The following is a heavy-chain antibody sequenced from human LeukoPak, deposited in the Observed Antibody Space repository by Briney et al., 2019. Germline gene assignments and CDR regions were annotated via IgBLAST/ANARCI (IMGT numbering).Heavy chain of an antibody. CDR1: GLSFSSFA. J-gene: IGHJ4*02. Sequence: GGSLRLSCAASGLSFSSFAMSWVRQGPARGLEWVSSLRGNGETFYADSVKGRFTLSSDSSRNTVYLQLNNLRVEDTAIHYCARASWVSSPDAVRWGQGTLVTVSS. V-gene: IGHV3-23*01. D-gene: IGHD3-16*01. CDR2: LRGNGET. CDR3: ARASWVSSPDAVR.